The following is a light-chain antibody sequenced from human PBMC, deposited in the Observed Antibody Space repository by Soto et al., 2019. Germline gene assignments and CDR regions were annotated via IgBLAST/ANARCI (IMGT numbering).Light chain of an antibody. CDR2: QTS. Sequence: IVLTQSPATLASFPGDRVTLSCRASQYINTRLAWYQHRPGQSPRLLIYQTSLRAAGIPARFSASGSGTDFTLTISDVQPEDLALYYCHQRKSWPRTLGQGTKVDIK. J-gene: IGKJ1*01. V-gene: IGKV3-11*01. CDR3: HQRKSWPRT. CDR1: QYINTR.